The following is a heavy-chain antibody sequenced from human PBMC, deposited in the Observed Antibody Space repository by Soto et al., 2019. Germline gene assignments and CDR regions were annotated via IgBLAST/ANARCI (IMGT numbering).Heavy chain of an antibody. D-gene: IGHD3-16*01. V-gene: IGHV3-23*01. CDR2: ISGSGGSA. Sequence: PGGSLRLSCAASGFTFSSYAMSRVRQAPGKGLEWVSAISGSGGSAYYADSVKGRFTISRDNSKNTLYLQMNSLRAEDTAVYYCAKGPFRWGGAFDIWGQGTMVTVSS. J-gene: IGHJ3*02. CDR1: GFTFSSYA. CDR3: AKGPFRWGGAFDI.